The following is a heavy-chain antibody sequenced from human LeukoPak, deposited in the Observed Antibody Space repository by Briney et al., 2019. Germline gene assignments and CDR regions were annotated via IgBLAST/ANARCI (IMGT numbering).Heavy chain of an antibody. V-gene: IGHV1-18*01. D-gene: IGHD2-21*02. CDR1: GYIFNNFG. J-gene: IGHJ4*02. Sequence: ASVKVSCKTSGYIFNNFGVSWVRQAPGQGLEWMGWISGDSGDRNYAQKFQHRVTLTTDTSTHTAYMELTSLRSDDTAVYFCARDRNSRAVGDLRTLDHWGQGALITVSS. CDR2: ISGDSGDR. CDR3: ARDRNSRAVGDLRTLDH.